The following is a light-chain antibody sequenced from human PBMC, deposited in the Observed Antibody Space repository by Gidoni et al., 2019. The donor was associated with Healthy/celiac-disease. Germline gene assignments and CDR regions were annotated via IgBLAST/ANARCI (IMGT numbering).Light chain of an antibody. J-gene: IGKJ1*01. Sequence: DIHMTQSPSTLSASVGDRVTITCRASQSISSWLAWYQQKPGKAPKLLIYKASTLESGVPSRFSGSGSGTEFTLTISSLQPDDFATYYCQQHNSYPLTFGQGTKVEIK. V-gene: IGKV1-5*03. CDR3: QQHNSYPLT. CDR1: QSISSW. CDR2: KAS.